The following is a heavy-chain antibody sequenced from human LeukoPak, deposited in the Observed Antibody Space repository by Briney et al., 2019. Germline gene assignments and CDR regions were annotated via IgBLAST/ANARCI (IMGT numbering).Heavy chain of an antibody. CDR2: IRYDGGNK. D-gene: IGHD3-16*02. CDR1: GFTFSSYG. J-gene: IGHJ4*02. CDR3: AKDGDYVWRSYRLPLDY. V-gene: IGHV3-30*02. Sequence: GGSLRLSCAASGFTFSSYGMHWVRQAPGKGLEWVAFIRYDGGNKYYADSVKGRFTISRDNSKTTLYLQMNSLRAEDTALYYCAKDGDYVWRSYRLPLDYWGQGTLVTVSS.